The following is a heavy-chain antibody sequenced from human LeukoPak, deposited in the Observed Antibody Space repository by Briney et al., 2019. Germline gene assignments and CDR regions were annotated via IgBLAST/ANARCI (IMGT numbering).Heavy chain of an antibody. D-gene: IGHD1-1*01. CDR2: IYYSGST. V-gene: IGHV4-39*07. J-gene: IGHJ3*02. Sequence: SETLSLTCTVSGGSISSSSYYWGWIRQPPGKGLEWIGSIYYSGSTNYNPSLKSRVTISVDTSKNQFSLKLSSVTAADTAVYYCARVWDDHDAFDIWGQGTMVTVSS. CDR3: ARVWDDHDAFDI. CDR1: GGSISSSSYY.